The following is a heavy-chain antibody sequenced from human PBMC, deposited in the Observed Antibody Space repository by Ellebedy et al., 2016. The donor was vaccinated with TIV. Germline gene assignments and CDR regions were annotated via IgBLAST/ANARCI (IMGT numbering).Heavy chain of an antibody. D-gene: IGHD3-22*01. CDR2: IDWDDDK. Sequence: SGPTLVXPPQTLTLTCTFSGFSLSPSGMRVSWIRQPPGKALEWLARIDWDDDKFYSTSLKTRLTISKDTSKNQVVLTMTNMDPVDTATYYCARETAYYYDSSGYYSPYFDYWGQGTLVTVSS. CDR3: ARETAYYYDSSGYYSPYFDY. CDR1: GFSLSPSGMR. J-gene: IGHJ4*02. V-gene: IGHV2-70*04.